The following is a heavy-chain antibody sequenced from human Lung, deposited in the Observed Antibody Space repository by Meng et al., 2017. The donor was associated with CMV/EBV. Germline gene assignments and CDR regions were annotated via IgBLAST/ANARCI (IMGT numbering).Heavy chain of an antibody. CDR3: ARDATIFGVVDPYYYGMDV. V-gene: IGHV4-39*02. J-gene: IGHJ6*02. CDR1: GGSISSSSYY. D-gene: IGHD3-3*01. Sequence: SDTLSFXCTVPGGSISSSSYYWGWIRQPPGKGLEWIGSIYYSGSTYYNPSLKSRVTISVDTSKNQFSLKLSSVTAADTAVYYCARDATIFGVVDPYYYGMDVWGQGXTVTVSS. CDR2: IYYSGST.